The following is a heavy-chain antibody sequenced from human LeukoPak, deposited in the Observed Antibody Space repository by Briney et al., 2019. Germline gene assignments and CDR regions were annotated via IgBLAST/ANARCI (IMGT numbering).Heavy chain of an antibody. CDR2: IIPIFGTA. CDR3: ARATVTTNPYYYYYGMDV. D-gene: IGHD4-17*01. Sequence: SVKVSCKASGGTFSSYAISWVRQAPGQGLEWMGGIIPIFGTANYAQKFQGRVTITADESTSTAYMELSSPRSEDTAVYYCARATVTTNPYYYYYGMDVWGQGTTVTVSS. CDR1: GGTFSSYA. V-gene: IGHV1-69*13. J-gene: IGHJ6*02.